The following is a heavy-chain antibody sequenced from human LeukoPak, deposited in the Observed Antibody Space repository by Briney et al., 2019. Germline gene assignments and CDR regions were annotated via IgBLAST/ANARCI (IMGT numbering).Heavy chain of an antibody. Sequence: ASVRVSCKASGHTFTDYFLHWVRQAPGQGLEWMGWIGPDSGATNYAQKFRGKVTMTRDTSINTAYMEVSSLSSDDTAVYYCARDIRPRVESFDYWGQGTLVTVSS. CDR3: ARDIRPRVESFDY. CDR2: IGPDSGAT. D-gene: IGHD3-3*01. J-gene: IGHJ4*02. V-gene: IGHV1-2*02. CDR1: GHTFTDYF.